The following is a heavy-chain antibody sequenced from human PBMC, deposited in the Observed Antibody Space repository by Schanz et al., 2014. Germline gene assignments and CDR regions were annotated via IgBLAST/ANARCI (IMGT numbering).Heavy chain of an antibody. CDR3: AREEGWGIAAAGPKRYYYGMDV. Sequence: QAQLMESGGGVVQPGTSLILSCSVSGFSLNTYGIHWFRQPAGKGLEWVAAMSYDGSIKYYGDSVKGRFTISRDNSKNTLYLHMNTLRSEDTAVYYCAREEGWGIAAAGPKRYYYGMDVWGQGTTVTVSS. CDR1: GFSLNTYG. CDR2: MSYDGSIK. D-gene: IGHD6-13*01. V-gene: IGHV3-30*03. J-gene: IGHJ6*02.